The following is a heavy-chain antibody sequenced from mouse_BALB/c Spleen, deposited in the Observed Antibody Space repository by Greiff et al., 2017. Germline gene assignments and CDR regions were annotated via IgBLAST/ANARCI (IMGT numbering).Heavy chain of an antibody. D-gene: IGHD2-10*02. Sequence: VQLKESGPGLVAPSQSLSITCTVSGFSLTGYGVNWVRQPPGKGLEWLGMIWGDGSTDYNSALKSRLSISKDNSKSQVFLKMNSLQTDDTARYYCAREGYGNYVEYAMDYWGQGTSVTVSS. CDR1: GFSLTGYG. V-gene: IGHV2-6-7*01. CDR2: IWGDGST. J-gene: IGHJ4*01. CDR3: AREGYGNYVEYAMDY.